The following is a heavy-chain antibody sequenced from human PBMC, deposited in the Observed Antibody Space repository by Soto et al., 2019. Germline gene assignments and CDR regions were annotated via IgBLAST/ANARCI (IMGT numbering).Heavy chain of an antibody. J-gene: IGHJ6*02. CDR2: ISYDGSDE. Sequence: GGSLRLSCAASRFTFSSYGMHWVRQAPGKGLEWVALISYDGSDEYYADSVKGRFTISRDNSKNTLYLQMNSLRAEDTAVYYCAKGTFFGVDHYGMNVWGQGTTVTVSS. V-gene: IGHV3-30*18. CDR3: AKGTFFGVDHYGMNV. D-gene: IGHD3-3*01. CDR1: RFTFSSYG.